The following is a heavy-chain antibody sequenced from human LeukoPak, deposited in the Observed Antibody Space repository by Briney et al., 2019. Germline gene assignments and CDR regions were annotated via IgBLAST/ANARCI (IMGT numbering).Heavy chain of an antibody. D-gene: IGHD3-3*01. CDR1: GFTFSTNS. Sequence: GGSLRLSCAASGFTFSTNSMSWVRQAPGKGLKWASSISSSSSYIYYADSVKGRFTISRDNAKNSLYLQMNSLRAEDTAVYYCARDRKYYDFWSGYYKGPFDYWGQGTLVTVSS. CDR2: ISSSSSYI. J-gene: IGHJ4*02. V-gene: IGHV3-21*01. CDR3: ARDRKYYDFWSGYYKGPFDY.